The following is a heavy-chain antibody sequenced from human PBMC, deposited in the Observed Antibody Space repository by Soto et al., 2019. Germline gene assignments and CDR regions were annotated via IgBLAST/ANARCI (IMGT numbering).Heavy chain of an antibody. CDR3: ARDRVESGYPEYFQH. D-gene: IGHD3-22*01. CDR2: IYSGGST. Sequence: EVQLVESGGGLIQPGGSLRLSCAASGFTVSSNYMSWVRQAPGKGLEWVSVIYSGGSTYYADSVKGRFTISRDNSKNTLYPQMNSLRADDTAVYYCARDRVESGYPEYFQHWGQGTLVTVSS. V-gene: IGHV3-53*01. J-gene: IGHJ1*01. CDR1: GFTVSSNY.